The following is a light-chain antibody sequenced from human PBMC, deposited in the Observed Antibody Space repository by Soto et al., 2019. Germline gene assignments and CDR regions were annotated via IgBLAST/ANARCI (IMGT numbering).Light chain of an antibody. CDR3: QQYNSYSQT. V-gene: IGKV3-20*01. Sequence: EIVWTQSPGTLSLSPGERATLSCRASQSVSSNYLAWYQQKPGQAPRLLIYGAFNRATGIPDRFTGSTSGTDFTLTISSLQPDDFATYYCQQYNSYSQTFGQGTRLEIK. CDR1: QSVSSNY. J-gene: IGKJ5*01. CDR2: GAF.